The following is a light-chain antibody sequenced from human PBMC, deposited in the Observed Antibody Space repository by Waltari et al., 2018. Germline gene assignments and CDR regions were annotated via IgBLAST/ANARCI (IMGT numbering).Light chain of an antibody. CDR1: SSNLWNNC. Sequence: QYLLTPPPSLSAAPGQWVTISCSGRSSNLWNNCLASYRQFPGTAPKLLIYENSERPSGIPGRFSGSKSGTSATLDITGLQAGDEADYYCGTWDSSLSGAVFGGGTHLTVL. CDR2: ENS. J-gene: IGLJ7*01. V-gene: IGLV1-51*02. CDR3: GTWDSSLSGAV.